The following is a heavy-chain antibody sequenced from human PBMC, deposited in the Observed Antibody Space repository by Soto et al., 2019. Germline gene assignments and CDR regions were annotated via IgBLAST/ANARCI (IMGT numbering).Heavy chain of an antibody. CDR1: GGTFSKYT. D-gene: IGHD2-15*01. Sequence: QVQLVQSGAEVKKPGSSVKVSCKASGGTFSKYTISWVRQAPGQGLEWMGRIIPIPDIPTYAQNFQGRVTITADKSTSTAYMELSSLRSDDTAVYYCASHFTGVLVLGASPPGGDNYGWDVWGQGTTVTVSS. CDR2: IIPIPDIP. V-gene: IGHV1-69*02. CDR3: ASHFTGVLVLGASPPGGDNYGWDV. J-gene: IGHJ6*02.